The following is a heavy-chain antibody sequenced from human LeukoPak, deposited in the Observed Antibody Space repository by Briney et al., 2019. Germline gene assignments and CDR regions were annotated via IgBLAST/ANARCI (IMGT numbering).Heavy chain of an antibody. V-gene: IGHV1-2*02. CDR2: INPNSGET. CDR3: ARDRDYSNTARGFDY. J-gene: IGHJ4*02. Sequence: VASVKVSCKTSGYTFTDYYIHWVRQAPGQGLEWMGWINPNSGETNSAQKFQGRVTMTGDTSISTAYMELRRVTSDDTAVYYCARDRDYSNTARGFDYWGQGTLVTVSS. D-gene: IGHD4-11*01. CDR1: GYTFTDYY.